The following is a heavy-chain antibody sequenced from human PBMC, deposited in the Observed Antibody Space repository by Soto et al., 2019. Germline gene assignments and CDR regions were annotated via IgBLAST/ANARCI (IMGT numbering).Heavy chain of an antibody. D-gene: IGHD4-4*01. J-gene: IGHJ3*02. CDR2: ISSSSSYI. Sequence: GGSLRLSCAASGLTFSSYSMNWVRQAPGKGLEWVSSISSSSSYIYYADSVKGRFTISRDNAKNSLYLQMNSLRAEDTAVYYCERERCDPQSTAFYIWGQGTMVTVSS. CDR3: ERERCDPQSTAFYI. CDR1: GLTFSSYS. V-gene: IGHV3-21*01.